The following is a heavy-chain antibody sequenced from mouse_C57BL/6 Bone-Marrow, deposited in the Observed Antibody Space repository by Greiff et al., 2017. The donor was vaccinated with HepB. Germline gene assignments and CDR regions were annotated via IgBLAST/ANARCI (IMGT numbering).Heavy chain of an antibody. D-gene: IGHD2-4*01. J-gene: IGHJ1*03. Sequence: VQLQQPGAELVMPGASVKLSCKASGYTFTSYWMHWVKQRPGQGLEWIGEIDPSDSYTNYNQKFKGKSTLTVDKSSSTAYMQLSSLTSEDSAVYYCERRRLPTTGYFDVWGTGTTVTVSS. V-gene: IGHV1-69*01. CDR3: ERRRLPTTGYFDV. CDR2: IDPSDSYT. CDR1: GYTFTSYW.